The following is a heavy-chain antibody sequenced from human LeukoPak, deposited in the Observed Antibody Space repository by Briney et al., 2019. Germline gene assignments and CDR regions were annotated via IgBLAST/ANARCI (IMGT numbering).Heavy chain of an antibody. CDR3: ARIKVGQQQLVPYGMDV. V-gene: IGHV2-70*11. Sequence: ESGPALVKPTQTLTLTCTFSGFSLSTSGMCVSWIRQPPGKALEWLARIDWDDDKYYSTSLKTRLTISKDTSKNQVDLTMTNMDPVDTATYYCARIKVGQQQLVPYGMDVWGQGTTVTVSS. D-gene: IGHD6-13*01. J-gene: IGHJ6*02. CDR1: GFSLSTSGMC. CDR2: IDWDDDK.